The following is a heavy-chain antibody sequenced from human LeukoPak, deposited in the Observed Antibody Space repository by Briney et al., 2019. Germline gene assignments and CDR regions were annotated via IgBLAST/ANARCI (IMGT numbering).Heavy chain of an antibody. CDR1: GLSYSDSY. Sequence: GGSLRLSCYASGLSYSDSYMTWIRQAPGKGLEWLAYISSSGAYTNYADSVRGRFTVSRDNAKNSLFLQMTSLRAEDTAVYYCARSNDYTNYGGRGYLDHWGQGALVTVSS. V-gene: IGHV3-11*03. J-gene: IGHJ4*02. CDR2: ISSSGAYT. CDR3: ARSNDYTNYGGRGYLDH. D-gene: IGHD4-11*01.